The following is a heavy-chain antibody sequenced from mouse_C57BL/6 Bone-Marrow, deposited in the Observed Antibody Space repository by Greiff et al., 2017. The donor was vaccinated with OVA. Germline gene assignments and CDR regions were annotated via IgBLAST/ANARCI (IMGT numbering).Heavy chain of an antibody. CDR1: GYTFTSYW. V-gene: IGHV1-72*01. CDR2: IDPKSGGT. Sequence: QVQLQQPGAELVKPGASVKLSCKASGYTFTSYWMHWVKQRPGRGLEWIGRIDPKSGGTRYNEKFKSKATLTVDKPSSTAYMQLSSLTSEDSAVYYCARWGGSSYVYFDVWGTGTTVTVSS. CDR3: ARWGGSSYVYFDV. J-gene: IGHJ1*03. D-gene: IGHD1-1*01.